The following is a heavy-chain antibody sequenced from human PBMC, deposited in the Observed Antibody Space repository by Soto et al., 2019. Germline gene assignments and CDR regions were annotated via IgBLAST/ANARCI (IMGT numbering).Heavy chain of an antibody. Sequence: GASVKVSCKADGYTFSNYGINWVRQAPGQGLEWMGWINSYDGNTKYEQKFQGRVTMTTDTSTSTAYMELRSLRSDDTAVYYCARDRLGNVYYYGMDVWGQGTTVTVSS. J-gene: IGHJ6*02. D-gene: IGHD1-1*01. CDR3: ARDRLGNVYYYGMDV. V-gene: IGHV1-18*01. CDR2: INSYDGNT. CDR1: GYTFSNYG.